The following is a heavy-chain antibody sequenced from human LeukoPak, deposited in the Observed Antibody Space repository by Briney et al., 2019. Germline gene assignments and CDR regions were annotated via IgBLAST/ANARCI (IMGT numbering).Heavy chain of an antibody. CDR3: ARHAGMTIASFYFDY. D-gene: IGHD4/OR15-4a*01. J-gene: IGHJ4*02. CDR2: IYYNGDT. V-gene: IGHV4-39*01. Sequence: SETLSLTCTVFGGSISSITYYWGWIRQPPGKGLEWIGSIYYNGDTYYNPSPKSRVTISADTSKNQFSLKLSSVTAADTAVYHCARHAGMTIASFYFDYWGQGTLVTVSS. CDR1: GGSISSITYY.